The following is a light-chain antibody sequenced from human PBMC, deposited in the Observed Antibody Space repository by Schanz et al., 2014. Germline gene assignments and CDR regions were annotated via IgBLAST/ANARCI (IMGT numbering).Light chain of an antibody. CDR1: SSDVGGYNY. J-gene: IGLJ3*02. V-gene: IGLV2-14*01. Sequence: QSVLTQPASVSGSPGQSITISCTGTSSDVGGYNYVSWYQQHPGKAPKLMIYDVSNRPSGVSNRFSGSKSGNTGSLTISGLQAEDEADYYCSSYTSSSTLEVFGGGTKLTVL. CDR3: SSYTSSSTLEV. CDR2: DVS.